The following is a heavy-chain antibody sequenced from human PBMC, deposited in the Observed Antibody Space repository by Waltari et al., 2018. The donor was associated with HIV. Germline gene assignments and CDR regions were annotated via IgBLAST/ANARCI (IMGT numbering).Heavy chain of an antibody. J-gene: IGHJ6*02. CDR1: GFTFRSYA. Sequence: EVQLLVSGGGWVQPGGSLSLSCAASGFTFRSYAISGVRQAPGEGLEWVSAISGSGGSTYYADSVKGRFTISRDNSKNTLYLQMNSLRAEDTAVYYCAKDCIAAAGTVIYYYYGMDVWGQGTTVTVSS. D-gene: IGHD6-13*01. CDR3: AKDCIAAAGTVIYYYYGMDV. CDR2: ISGSGGST. V-gene: IGHV3-23*01.